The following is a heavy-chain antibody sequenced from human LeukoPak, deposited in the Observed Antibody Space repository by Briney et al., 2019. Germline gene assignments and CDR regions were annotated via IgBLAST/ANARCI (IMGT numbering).Heavy chain of an antibody. CDR3: ARGSSRGPRDAFDF. J-gene: IGHJ3*01. V-gene: IGHV1-46*01. CDR1: GYTITDYY. CDR2: ISPSGAST. D-gene: IGHD2-15*01. Sequence: ASVTVSCKASGYTITDYYVHWVRQAPGQGLEWMGIISPSGASTSYAQKFQGRVTMTRDMSTSTVYMELSSLISEDTAVYYCARGSSRGPRDAFDFWGQGTMVTLSS.